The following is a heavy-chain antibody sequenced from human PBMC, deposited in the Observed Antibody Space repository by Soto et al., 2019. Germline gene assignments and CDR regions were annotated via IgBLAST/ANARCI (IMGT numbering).Heavy chain of an antibody. Sequence: PGGSLRLSCAASGFTFDDYAMHWVRQAPGKGLEWVSGISWNSGSIGYADSVKGRFTISRDNAENSLYLQMNSLRAEDTALYYCAKTSYYYDSSGYLDYWGQGTLVTVSS. J-gene: IGHJ4*02. CDR3: AKTSYYYDSSGYLDY. D-gene: IGHD3-22*01. V-gene: IGHV3-9*01. CDR1: GFTFDDYA. CDR2: ISWNSGSI.